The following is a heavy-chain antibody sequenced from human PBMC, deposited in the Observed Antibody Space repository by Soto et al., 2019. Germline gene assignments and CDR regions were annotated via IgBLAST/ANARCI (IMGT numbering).Heavy chain of an antibody. Sequence: ASVKVSCKASGYTFTSYGIGWVRQAPGKRLEWMGGISDYNGNTNYAQKLQGRVTMTTDTSTSTAYMELRSLRSDDTAVYYCAREVGQGYCSGGSCYWLDPWGQGTLVTVSS. CDR2: ISDYNGNT. CDR1: GYTFTSYG. D-gene: IGHD2-15*01. J-gene: IGHJ5*02. CDR3: AREVGQGYCSGGSCYWLDP. V-gene: IGHV1-18*01.